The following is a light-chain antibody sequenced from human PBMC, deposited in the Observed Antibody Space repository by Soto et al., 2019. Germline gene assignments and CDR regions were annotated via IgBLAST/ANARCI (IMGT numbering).Light chain of an antibody. J-gene: IGKJ2*01. CDR2: WAS. CDR1: QSILYSDNKKNY. Sequence: DIVMTQSPDSLAVSLGERATINCKSSQSILYSDNKKNYLAWYQHKPGQPPNLLIYWASTRASGVPERFSGSGSGTDFTLTISSLQTEDVAVYYCQQYYDAPRTFGQGIKVEIK. CDR3: QQYYDAPRT. V-gene: IGKV4-1*01.